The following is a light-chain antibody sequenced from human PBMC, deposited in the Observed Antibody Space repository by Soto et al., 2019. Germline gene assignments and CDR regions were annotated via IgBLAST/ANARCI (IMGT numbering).Light chain of an antibody. J-gene: IGKJ1*01. V-gene: IGKV3-15*01. CDR1: QSVSSN. Sequence: EIFMTQSPATLSVCPGERATLSCRASQSVSSNLAWYQQKPGQAPRLLIYGASTRATGIPARFSGSGSGTEFTLTISSLQSEDFAVYYCHQYNNWPTFGQGTKVDIK. CDR3: HQYNNWPT. CDR2: GAS.